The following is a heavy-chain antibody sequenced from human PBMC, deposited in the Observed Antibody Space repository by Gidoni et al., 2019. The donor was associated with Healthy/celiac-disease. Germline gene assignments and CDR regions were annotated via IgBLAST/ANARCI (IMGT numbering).Heavy chain of an antibody. CDR2: ISYDGSNK. J-gene: IGHJ6*02. D-gene: IGHD2-2*01. Sequence: QVKRVESGGGVVQPGRSLRLSCAASGLTSSSYAMHWVRQAPGKGLEWVAVISYDGSNKYYADSVKGRFTISRDNSKNTLYLQMNSLRAEDTAVYYCARAGRCSSTSCYYYYGMDVWGQGTTVTVSS. V-gene: IGHV3-30-3*01. CDR3: ARAGRCSSTSCYYYYGMDV. CDR1: GLTSSSYA.